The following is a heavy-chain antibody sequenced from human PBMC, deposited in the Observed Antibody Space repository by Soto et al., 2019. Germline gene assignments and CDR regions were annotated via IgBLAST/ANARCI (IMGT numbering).Heavy chain of an antibody. Sequence: GGSLRLSCAASGFTFSNAWTNWVRQAPGKGLEWVGRIKSKTDGGTTDYAAPVKGRFTISRDDSKNTLYLQMNSLKTEDTAVYYCTTGGPLYGDSRRGYYYYGMDVWGQGTTVTVSS. V-gene: IGHV3-15*07. J-gene: IGHJ6*02. CDR1: GFTFSNAW. D-gene: IGHD4-17*01. CDR3: TTGGPLYGDSRRGYYYYGMDV. CDR2: IKSKTDGGTT.